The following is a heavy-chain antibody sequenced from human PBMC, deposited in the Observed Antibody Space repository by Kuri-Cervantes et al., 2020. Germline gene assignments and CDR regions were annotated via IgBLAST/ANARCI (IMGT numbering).Heavy chain of an antibody. CDR2: IYYSGST. J-gene: IGHJ4*02. Sequence: SETLSLTCTVSGGSISSYYWSWIRQPPGKGLEWIGSIYYSGSTYYNPSLKSRVTISVDTSKNQFSLKLSSVTAADTAVYYCARRRDGYSVDYWGQGTLVTVSS. CDR1: GGSISSYY. D-gene: IGHD5-24*01. CDR3: ARRRDGYSVDY. V-gene: IGHV4-39*07.